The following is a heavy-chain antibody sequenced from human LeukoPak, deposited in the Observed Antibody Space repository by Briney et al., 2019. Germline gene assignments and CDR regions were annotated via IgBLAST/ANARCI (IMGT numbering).Heavy chain of an antibody. CDR1: GFTFSDYW. V-gene: IGHV3-7*01. CDR3: ARISCSRSSCYGVYDY. J-gene: IGHJ4*02. CDR2: IRQDGSEK. Sequence: PGGSLRLSCAASGFTFSDYWMTWVRQAPGKGLEWVANIRQDGSEKYHVDSVKGRFTISRDNAKNSVYLQMNSPRAEDTAVYYCARISCSRSSCYGVYDYWGQGSLVTVPS. D-gene: IGHD2-15*01.